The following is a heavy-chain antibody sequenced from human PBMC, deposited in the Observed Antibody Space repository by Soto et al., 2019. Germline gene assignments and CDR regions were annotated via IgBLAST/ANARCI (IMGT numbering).Heavy chain of an antibody. CDR2: MNPNSGNT. CDR1: GYTFTSYD. V-gene: IGHV1-8*01. Sequence: EASVKVSCKASGYTFTSYDINWVRQATGQGLEWMGWMNPNSGNTGYAQKFQGRVTMTRNTSITTAYMELSSLRSEDTAVYYCARGISSYYYYYMDVWGKGTTVTVSS. J-gene: IGHJ6*03. CDR3: ARGISSYYYYYMDV.